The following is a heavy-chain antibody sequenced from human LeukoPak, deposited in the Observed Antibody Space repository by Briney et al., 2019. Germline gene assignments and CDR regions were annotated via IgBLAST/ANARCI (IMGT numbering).Heavy chain of an antibody. V-gene: IGHV4-30-4*01. CDR2: IHYSGST. D-gene: IGHD4-17*01. CDR3: VRGRGTAVTTGNWFDP. J-gene: IGHJ5*02. Sequence: SQTLSLTCTVSGGSISSGNYYWNWIRQPPGKGLECIGYIHYSGSTYYNPSLKSRVTRSVDTSKNQFSLKLSSVTAPDTAVYYCVRGRGTAVTTGNWFDPWGQGTLVTVSS. CDR1: GGSISSGNYY.